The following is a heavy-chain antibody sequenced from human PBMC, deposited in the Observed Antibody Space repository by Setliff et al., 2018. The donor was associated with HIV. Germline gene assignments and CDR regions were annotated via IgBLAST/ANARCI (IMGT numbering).Heavy chain of an antibody. CDR2: ISSSSSSI. V-gene: IGHV3-48*04. CDR1: GFIFRSYS. Sequence: PGESLKISCAASGFIFRSYSMNWVRQAPGRGLEWVSYISSSSSSIYHADSVKGRFTVSRDNAKNTLYLQMNRLRAEDTAVYYCVRGPQFRPHWGQGTLVTAPQ. CDR3: VRGPQFRPH. J-gene: IGHJ4*02.